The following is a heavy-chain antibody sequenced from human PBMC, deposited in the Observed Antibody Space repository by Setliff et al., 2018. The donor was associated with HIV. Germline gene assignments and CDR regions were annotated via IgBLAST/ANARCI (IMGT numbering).Heavy chain of an antibody. CDR3: TRHPLRPGIAHHYYHRDG. Sequence: PGESLKISCKGSGYFFPGSWIGWVRQMPGKGLEWVAIIYPGDSDTRYSPSFEGQVTISADKSTSTAYLQWSSLKASDTAIYYCTRHPLRPGIAHHYYHRDGWGTGTTVTVSS. CDR2: IYPGDSDT. J-gene: IGHJ6*04. CDR1: GYFFPGSW. V-gene: IGHV5-51*01. D-gene: IGHD3-22*01.